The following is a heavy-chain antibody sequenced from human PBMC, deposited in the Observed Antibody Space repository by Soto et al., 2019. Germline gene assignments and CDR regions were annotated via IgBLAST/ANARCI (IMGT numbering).Heavy chain of an antibody. V-gene: IGHV2-5*01. J-gene: IGHJ6*02. CDR1: GFSLTTRGMG. Sequence: SGHTLVNPTAPLKLTYNVSGFSLTTRGMGVAWIRQPPGRALEWLALIYWNDYPRYSPSLKSRLTITKDTTKKQVVLTMTNMDPVDTATYSSAQRTPEYGIDIWGQGPMVTVSS. CDR3: AQRTPEYGIDI. CDR2: IYWNDYP.